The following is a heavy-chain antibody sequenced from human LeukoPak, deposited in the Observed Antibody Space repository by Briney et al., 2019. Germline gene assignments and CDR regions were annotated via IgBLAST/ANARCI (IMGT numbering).Heavy chain of an antibody. CDR2: ISSSSSYI. CDR3: AREDTRPITEIDY. D-gene: IGHD1-14*01. Sequence: PGGSLRLSCAASGFTFSSYSMNWVRQAPGKGLEWVSSISSSSSYIYYADSVKGRFTISRDNAKNPLYLQMNSLRAEDTAVYYCAREDTRPITEIDYWGQGTLVTVSS. V-gene: IGHV3-21*01. CDR1: GFTFSSYS. J-gene: IGHJ4*02.